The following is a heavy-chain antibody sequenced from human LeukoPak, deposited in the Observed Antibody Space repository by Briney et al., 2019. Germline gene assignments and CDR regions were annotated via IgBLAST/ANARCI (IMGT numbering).Heavy chain of an antibody. CDR1: GYTFTIYY. Sequence: ASVRVSCKASGYTFTIYYMHWVRQAPGQGLEWMGWINPNSGGTTYAQRFQGRVTMTRDTSISTAYMELSGLTSDDTAVYYCARNPPYCTSTSCYNDYWGQGTLVTVSS. D-gene: IGHD2-2*02. J-gene: IGHJ4*02. CDR3: ARNPPYCTSTSCYNDY. V-gene: IGHV1-2*02. CDR2: INPNSGGT.